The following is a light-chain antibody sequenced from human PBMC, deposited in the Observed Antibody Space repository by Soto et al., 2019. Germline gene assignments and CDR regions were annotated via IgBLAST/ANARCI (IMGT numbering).Light chain of an antibody. CDR1: QSVSTF. V-gene: IGKV1-39*01. J-gene: IGKJ2*01. Sequence: DIQMTQSPSSLSASVGDRVTITCRASQSVSTFLNWYQQKPGKAPEILLYGTYRLESAVPSRFSGSGSGTEFTLTITSLQAEDFAIYYCQQSHTIPYTFGQGTKLELK. CDR3: QQSHTIPYT. CDR2: GTY.